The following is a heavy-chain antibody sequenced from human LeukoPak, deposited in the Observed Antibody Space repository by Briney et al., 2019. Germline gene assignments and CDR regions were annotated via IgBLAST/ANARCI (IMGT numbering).Heavy chain of an antibody. V-gene: IGHV3-48*04. CDR2: ISPSSSSM. D-gene: IGHD1-26*01. CDR3: ARDSGSYYVY. Sequence: GGSLRLSCAASGFTFSSYSLNWVRQAPGKGLEWVSYISPSSSSMYYADSVKGRFTISRDNAKNSMYLQMNSLRAEDTAVYYCARDSGSYYVYWGQGTLVTVSS. J-gene: IGHJ4*02. CDR1: GFTFSSYS.